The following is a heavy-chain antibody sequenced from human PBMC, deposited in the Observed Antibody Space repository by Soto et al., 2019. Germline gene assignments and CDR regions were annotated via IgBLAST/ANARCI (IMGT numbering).Heavy chain of an antibody. CDR3: ARETPIVGATNLDY. Sequence: QVQLVQSGAEVKKPGASVKVSCKASGYTFTSYGISWVGQAPGQGREWMGWISADNGNTNYAQQLKGRVTMTTDTSTSTAYMELRSRRSDDTAVDYCARETPIVGATNLDYWGQGTLVTVSS. J-gene: IGHJ4*02. CDR1: GYTFTSYG. CDR2: ISADNGNT. V-gene: IGHV1-18*01. D-gene: IGHD1-26*01.